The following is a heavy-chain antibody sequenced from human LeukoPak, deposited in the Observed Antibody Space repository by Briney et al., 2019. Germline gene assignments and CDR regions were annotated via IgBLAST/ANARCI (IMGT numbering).Heavy chain of an antibody. Sequence: TSVKVSCKASGYTFTSYYMHWVRQAPGQGLEWMGIINPSGGSTSYAQKFQGRVTMTRNISISTAYMELSSLRSEDTAVYYCARDYGGNSGWFDPWGQGTLVTVAS. J-gene: IGHJ5*02. CDR1: GYTFTSYY. CDR2: INPSGGST. D-gene: IGHD4-23*01. V-gene: IGHV1-46*01. CDR3: ARDYGGNSGWFDP.